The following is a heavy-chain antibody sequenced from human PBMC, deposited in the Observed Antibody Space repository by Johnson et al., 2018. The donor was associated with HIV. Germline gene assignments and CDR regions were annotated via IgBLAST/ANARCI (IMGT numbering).Heavy chain of an antibody. D-gene: IGHD1-26*01. CDR2: LFSGDTT. CDR3: ATSMGATALAFDI. V-gene: IGHV3-66*01. J-gene: IGHJ3*02. Sequence: EQLVESGGGLVQPGGSLRLSCVASGFAVSGYYMSWVRQAPGKGLEWVSVLFSGDTTYYADSVNGRFTISRDNSKNTLYLQMNSLRAEDTAVYYCATSMGATALAFDIWGQGTMVTVSS. CDR1: GFAVSGYY.